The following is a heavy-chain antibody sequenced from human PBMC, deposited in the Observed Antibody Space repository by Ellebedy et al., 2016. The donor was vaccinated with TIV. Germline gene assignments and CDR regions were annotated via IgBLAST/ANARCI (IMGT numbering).Heavy chain of an antibody. Sequence: MPSETLSLTCAVSGGSISSSNWWSWVRQPPGKGLEWIGEIYHSGSTNYNPSLKSRVTISVDKSKNQFSLKLSSVTAADTAVYYCARVGAVAGHLYWYFDLWGRGTLVTVSS. D-gene: IGHD6-19*01. CDR3: ARVGAVAGHLYWYFDL. CDR1: GGSISSSNW. CDR2: IYHSGST. V-gene: IGHV4-4*02. J-gene: IGHJ2*01.